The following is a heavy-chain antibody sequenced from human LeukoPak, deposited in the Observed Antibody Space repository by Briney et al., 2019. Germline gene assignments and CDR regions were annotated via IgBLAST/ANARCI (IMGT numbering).Heavy chain of an antibody. V-gene: IGHV4-61*02. J-gene: IGHJ4*02. Sequence: SETLSLTCTVSGASISTGSSYWSWIRQPAGEGLEWIGRIHNSGSTNYNPSLNSRVTISVDTSKNQVSLKLTSVTAADTAVYYCATGGNWNYYYFDYWGQGTLVTVPS. D-gene: IGHD1-7*01. CDR2: IHNSGST. CDR3: ATGGNWNYYYFDY. CDR1: GASISTGSSY.